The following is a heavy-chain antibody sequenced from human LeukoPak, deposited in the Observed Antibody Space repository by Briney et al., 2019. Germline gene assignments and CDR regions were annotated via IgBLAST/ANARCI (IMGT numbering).Heavy chain of an antibody. D-gene: IGHD2-21*02. Sequence: GGSLRLSCAASGFTFSSYSMNWVRQAPGKGLEWVSSISSSSSYIYYADSVKGRFTISRDNAKNSLYLQMNSLRAEDTAVYYCARLYCGGDRSEPAGSSFDYWGQGTLVTVSS. CDR1: GFTFSSYS. CDR3: ARLYCGGDRSEPAGSSFDY. CDR2: ISSSSSYI. V-gene: IGHV3-21*01. J-gene: IGHJ4*02.